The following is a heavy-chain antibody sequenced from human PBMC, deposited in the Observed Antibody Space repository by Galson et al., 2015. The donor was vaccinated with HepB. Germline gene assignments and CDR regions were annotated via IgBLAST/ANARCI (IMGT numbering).Heavy chain of an antibody. CDR2: ISSSSSYI. J-gene: IGHJ6*02. CDR3: ARAYCSGGSCYSFGMDV. V-gene: IGHV3-21*01. CDR1: GFTFSSYS. D-gene: IGHD2-15*01. Sequence: SLRLSCAASGFTFSSYSMNWVRQAPGKGLEWVSSISSSSSYIYYADSVKGRFTISRDNAKNSLYLQMNSLRAEDTAVYYCARAYCSGGSCYSFGMDVWGQGTTVTVSS.